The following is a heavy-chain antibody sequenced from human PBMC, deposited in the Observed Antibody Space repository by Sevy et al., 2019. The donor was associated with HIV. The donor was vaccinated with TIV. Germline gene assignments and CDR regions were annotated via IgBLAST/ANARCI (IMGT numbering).Heavy chain of an antibody. CDR1: GFTFGDYC. V-gene: IGHV3-49*04. D-gene: IGHD1-1*01. CDR3: TRWKEAQSIFDY. Sequence: GGSLRLSCTASGFTFGDYCMSWVRQAPGKGLEWVAFLKSDVYGVKVDHAAPVGGRLVISRNDSKTIAYLQMNDLKTEDTGGYYCTRWKEAQSIFDYWGQGALVTVSS. CDR2: LKSDVYGVKV. J-gene: IGHJ4*02.